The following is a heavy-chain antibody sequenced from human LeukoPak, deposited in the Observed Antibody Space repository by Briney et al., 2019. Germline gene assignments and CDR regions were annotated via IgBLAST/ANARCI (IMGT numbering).Heavy chain of an antibody. CDR3: ARFISSSWYNLYYYYYMDV. V-gene: IGHV3-11*04. J-gene: IGHJ6*03. Sequence: GGSLRLSCAGSGITLSYYYMSWIRQAPGKGLEYISYISNSGSTTYYADSVKGRFTISRDNAKNSLYLQMNSLRAEDTAVYYCARFISSSWYNLYYYYYMDVWGKGTTVTISS. CDR2: ISNSGSTT. CDR1: GITLSYYY. D-gene: IGHD6-13*01.